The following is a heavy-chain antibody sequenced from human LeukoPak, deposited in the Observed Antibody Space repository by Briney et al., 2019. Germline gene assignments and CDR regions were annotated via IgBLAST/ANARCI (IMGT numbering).Heavy chain of an antibody. J-gene: IGHJ5*02. D-gene: IGHD2-15*01. V-gene: IGHV4-30-4*08. CDR3: ARDRRDQSGWYYIPGGS. CDR1: GGSISSGDYY. Sequence: SQTLSLTCTVSGGSISSGDYYWSWIRQPPGKGLQYIEYIYYSGSTYYNPSLKSRITISLDTSKNQFSLKLSSVTPADTAVYYCARDRRDQSGWYYIPGGSWGQGTLVTVSS. CDR2: IYYSGST.